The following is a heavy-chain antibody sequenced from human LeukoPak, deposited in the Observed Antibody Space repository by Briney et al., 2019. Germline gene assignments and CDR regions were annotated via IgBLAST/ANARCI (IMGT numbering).Heavy chain of an antibody. Sequence: GESLRLSCAASGFTFSNYWMHWVRQAPGKGLEWVSVISGNGGSTYYADSMKGRFTISRDNSKNTLYLQMNSLRAEDTAVYYCAKEAWIFGVVTRNVFDIWGQGTMVTVSS. D-gene: IGHD3-3*01. CDR2: ISGNGGST. CDR3: AKEAWIFGVVTRNVFDI. V-gene: IGHV3-23*01. CDR1: GFTFSNYW. J-gene: IGHJ3*02.